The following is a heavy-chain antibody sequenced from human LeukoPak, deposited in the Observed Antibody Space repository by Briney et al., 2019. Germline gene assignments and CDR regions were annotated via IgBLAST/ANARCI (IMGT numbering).Heavy chain of an antibody. CDR1: GFTFSVYY. CDR3: ARAQTYGDSRLLLDY. D-gene: IGHD4-17*01. Sequence: GGSLRLSCAASGFTFSVYYMSWVRQAPGKGLEWVCGLNWNGGSTGYADSVEGRFTISRDNTKNSQYLQMSSLRVEDTALYYCARAQTYGDSRLLLDYWGQGTLVTVSS. V-gene: IGHV3-20*04. CDR2: LNWNGGST. J-gene: IGHJ4*02.